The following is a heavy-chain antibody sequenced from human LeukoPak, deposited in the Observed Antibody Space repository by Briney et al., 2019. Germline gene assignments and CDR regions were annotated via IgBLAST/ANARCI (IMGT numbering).Heavy chain of an antibody. Sequence: GGSLRLSCAASEFSVGSNYMTWVRQAPGKGPEWVSLIYSGGSTYYADSVKGRFTISRDNSKNTLYLQMNSLRAEDTAVYYCARELGGYYYMDVWGKGTTVTVSS. CDR1: EFSVGSNY. J-gene: IGHJ6*03. CDR2: IYSGGST. V-gene: IGHV3-66*01. D-gene: IGHD7-27*01. CDR3: ARELGGYYYMDV.